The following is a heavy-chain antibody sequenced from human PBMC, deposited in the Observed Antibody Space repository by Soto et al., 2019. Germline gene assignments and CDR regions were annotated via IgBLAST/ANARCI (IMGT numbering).Heavy chain of an antibody. V-gene: IGHV4-61*01. J-gene: IGHJ5*02. CDR3: ARAASPYFDFLSAFHP. CDR1: GGPLSSGSYY. CDR2: IYYSGTT. D-gene: IGHD3-9*01. Sequence: SETLSLTCTVSGGPLSSGSYYWSWIRQSPGQGLEWIGYIYYSGTTKYNPSLKSRVSISVDTSKNQFSLRLTSLSAADTAVYYCARAASPYFDFLSAFHPWGKGTLVTVSS.